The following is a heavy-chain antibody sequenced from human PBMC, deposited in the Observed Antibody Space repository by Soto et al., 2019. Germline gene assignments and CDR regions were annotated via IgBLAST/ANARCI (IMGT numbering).Heavy chain of an antibody. V-gene: IGHV4-34*01. CDR1: CGSFSSYY. D-gene: IGHD6-6*01. J-gene: IGHJ4*02. CDR2: INHRGST. CDR3: ARTSRFDC. Sequence: QVQLQQWGAGLLKPSETLSLTCAVYCGSFSSYYWSWIRQPPGKGLDWIGEINHRGSTNYNPSLQSRVNISVDTSKNQFSLKLSSVTAADTAVYYCARTSRFDCWGQGTLVTVSS.